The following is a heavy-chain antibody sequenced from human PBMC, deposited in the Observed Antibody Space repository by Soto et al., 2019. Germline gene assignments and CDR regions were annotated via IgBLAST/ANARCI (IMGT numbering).Heavy chain of an antibody. V-gene: IGHV1-18*01. CDR3: ARGGSSWSAEYYQH. J-gene: IGHJ1*01. D-gene: IGHD6-13*01. CDR2: ISGYNGNT. CDR1: SYTFTNYG. Sequence: QVPLVQSGAEVKKPGASVKVSCKASSYTFTNYGISWVRQAPGQGPEWMGWISGYNGNTKYAQTLQGRVTMTTDTSTSTAYMELRSLRSDDTAVYYCARGGSSWSAEYYQHWGQGTRVIVSS.